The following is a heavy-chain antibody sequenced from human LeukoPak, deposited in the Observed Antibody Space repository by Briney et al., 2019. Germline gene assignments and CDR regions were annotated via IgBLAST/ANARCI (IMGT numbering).Heavy chain of an antibody. J-gene: IGHJ4*02. D-gene: IGHD4-23*01. CDR3: ARDRAEYGGNSLGC. Sequence: ASVKVSCKASGYTFTGYYMHWVRQAPGQGLEWMGRINPNSGGTNYAQKFQGRVTMTRDTSITTAYMELSRLRSDDTAVYYCARDRAEYGGNSLGCWGQGTLVTVSS. CDR1: GYTFTGYY. CDR2: INPNSGGT. V-gene: IGHV1-2*06.